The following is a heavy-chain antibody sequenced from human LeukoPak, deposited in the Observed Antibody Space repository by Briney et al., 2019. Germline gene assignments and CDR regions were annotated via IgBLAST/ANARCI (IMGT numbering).Heavy chain of an antibody. J-gene: IGHJ4*02. D-gene: IGHD2-21*02. CDR1: GGSISSGGYS. Sequence: KPSETLSLTCAVSGGSISSGGYSWSWIRQPPGKGLEWIGYIYHSGSTYYNPSLKSRVTISVDRSKNQFSLKLSSVTAADTAVYYCARIGGNLLFDYWGQGTLVTVSS. CDR3: ARIGGNLLFDY. CDR2: IYHSGST. V-gene: IGHV4-30-2*01.